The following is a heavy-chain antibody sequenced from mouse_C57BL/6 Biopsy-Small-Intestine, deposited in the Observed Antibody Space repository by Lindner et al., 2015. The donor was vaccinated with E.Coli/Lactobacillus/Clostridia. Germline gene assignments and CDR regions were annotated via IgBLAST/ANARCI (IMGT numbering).Heavy chain of an antibody. J-gene: IGHJ3*01. V-gene: IGHV1-18*01. CDR1: GYTITDYN. D-gene: IGHD2-2*01. CDR2: INPNNGGT. CDR3: ARDLYGYAVAY. Sequence: VQLQESGPELVKPGASVKIPCKASGYTITDYNMDWVKQSHGKSLEWIGDINPNNGGTIYNQKFKGKATLTVDKSSSTAYMELRSLTSEDTAVYYCARDLYGYAVAYWGQGTLVTVSA.